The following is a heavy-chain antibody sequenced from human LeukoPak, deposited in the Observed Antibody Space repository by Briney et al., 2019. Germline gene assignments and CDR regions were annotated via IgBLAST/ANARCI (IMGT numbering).Heavy chain of an antibody. V-gene: IGHV4-59*01. CDR3: ATTPSGSYFRDDAFDI. Sequence: PSETLSLTCTVSGGSISSYYWSWIRQPPGKGLEWIGYIYYSGSTNYNPSLKSRVTISVDTSKNQFSLKLSSVTAADTAVYYCATTPSGSYFRDDAFDIWGQGTMVTVSS. D-gene: IGHD1-26*01. CDR1: GGSISSYY. CDR2: IYYSGST. J-gene: IGHJ3*02.